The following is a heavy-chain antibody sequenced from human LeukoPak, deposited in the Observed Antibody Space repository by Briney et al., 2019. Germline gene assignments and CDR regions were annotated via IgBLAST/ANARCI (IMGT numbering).Heavy chain of an antibody. D-gene: IGHD3-10*01. CDR2: IIPIFGTA. Sequence: GASVKVSCKASGGTFSSYAISWVRQAPGQGLEWMGGIIPIFGTANYAQKFQGRVTITADESTSTAYMELSSLRSEDTAVYYCARMGVLGFGELLWRPYYYYYMDVWGKGTTVTVSS. CDR1: GGTFSSYA. V-gene: IGHV1-69*13. CDR3: ARMGVLGFGELLWRPYYYYYMDV. J-gene: IGHJ6*03.